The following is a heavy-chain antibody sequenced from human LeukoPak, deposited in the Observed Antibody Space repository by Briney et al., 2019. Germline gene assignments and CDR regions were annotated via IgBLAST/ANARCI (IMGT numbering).Heavy chain of an antibody. V-gene: IGHV1-2*02. Sequence: ASVKVSCKAFGYTFTSNYMHWVRQAPGQGLEWMGWINPNSGGTNYAQKFQGRVTMTRDTSISTAYMELSRLRSDDTAMYYCARDTYYYDSSGYRNFDYWGQGTLVTVSS. CDR3: ARDTYYYDSSGYRNFDY. J-gene: IGHJ4*02. CDR2: INPNSGGT. D-gene: IGHD3-22*01. CDR1: GYTFTSNY.